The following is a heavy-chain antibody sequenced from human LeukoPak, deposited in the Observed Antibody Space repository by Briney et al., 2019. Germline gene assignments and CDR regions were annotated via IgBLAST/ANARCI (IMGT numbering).Heavy chain of an antibody. CDR1: GGTFSSYA. CDR3: SRDSISGSYVHFDH. V-gene: IGHV7-4-1*02. J-gene: IGHJ4*02. D-gene: IGHD1-26*01. Sequence: GASVKVSCKASGGTFSSYAISWVRQAPGQGLEWMGWINTNTGNPTYAQGFTGRFVFSLDTSVSTAYLQISSLKADDTAVYYCSRDSISGSYVHFDHWGQGTLVTVSS. CDR2: INTNTGNP.